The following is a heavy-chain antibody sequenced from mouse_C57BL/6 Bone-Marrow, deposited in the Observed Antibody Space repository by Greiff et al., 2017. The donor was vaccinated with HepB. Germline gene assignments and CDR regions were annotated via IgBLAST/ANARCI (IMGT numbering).Heavy chain of an antibody. CDR3: TIPFYDGYYFDY. Sequence: VQLQQSGAELVRPGASVKLSCTASGFNIKDDYMHWVKQRPEQGLEWIGWIDPENGDTEYASKFQGKATITADTSSNTAYLQLSSLTSEDTAVYYCTIPFYDGYYFDYWGQGTTLTVSS. CDR2: IDPENGDT. CDR1: GFNIKDDY. D-gene: IGHD2-3*01. J-gene: IGHJ2*01. V-gene: IGHV14-4*01.